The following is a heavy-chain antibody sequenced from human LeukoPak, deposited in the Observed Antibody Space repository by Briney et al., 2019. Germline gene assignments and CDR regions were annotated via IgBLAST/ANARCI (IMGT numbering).Heavy chain of an antibody. V-gene: IGHV4-39*02. CDR1: GDSISGSSYY. CDR3: ARRRRLSNWYVDF. J-gene: IGHJ4*02. D-gene: IGHD6-13*01. CDR2: IYYSGTT. Sequence: PSETLSLTCTASGDSISGSSYYWGWIRQPPGKGLEWIGSIYYSGTTYYNPSLESRVTIFVDTSKNLFSPRLTSVTAADTAVYYCARRRRLSNWYVDFWGQGTLLTVSS.